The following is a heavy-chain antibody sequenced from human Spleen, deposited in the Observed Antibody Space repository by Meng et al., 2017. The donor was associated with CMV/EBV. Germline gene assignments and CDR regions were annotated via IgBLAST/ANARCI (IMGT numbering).Heavy chain of an antibody. CDR2: TYYRSRWYY. D-gene: IGHD6-13*01. J-gene: IGHJ4*02. V-gene: IGHV6-1*01. CDR1: GDSVSSSSAA. CDR3: AREYSGRWYGFDS. Sequence: SQTLSLTCAISGDSVSSSSAAWTWIRQSPSRGLEWLGRTYYRSRWYYDYAVAVKSRIVINPDTSKNQFSLQLNSVTPEDTAVYFCAREYSGRWYGFDSWGQGTLVTVSS.